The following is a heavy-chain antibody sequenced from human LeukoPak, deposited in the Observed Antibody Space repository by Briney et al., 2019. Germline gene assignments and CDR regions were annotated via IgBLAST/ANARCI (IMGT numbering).Heavy chain of an antibody. J-gene: IGHJ4*02. CDR1: GYTFTSYG. D-gene: IGHD3-22*01. CDR3: AREYYYDSSGYKPGDY. V-gene: IGHV1-18*01. CDR2: ISAYNGNT. Sequence: ASVKVSCKASGYTFTSYGISWVRQAPGQGLEWMGWISAYNGNTNYAQKLQGRVTMTTDTSTSTAYMELRSPRSDDTAVYYCAREYYYDSSGYKPGDYWGQGTLVTVSS.